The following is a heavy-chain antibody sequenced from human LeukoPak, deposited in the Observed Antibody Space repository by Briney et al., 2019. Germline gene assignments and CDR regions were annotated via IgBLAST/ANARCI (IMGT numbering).Heavy chain of an antibody. CDR3: ARSREPGRDGDY. J-gene: IGHJ4*02. D-gene: IGHD5-24*01. CDR2: ISSDGIST. CDR1: GFTFSTYW. Sequence: GGSLRLSCAASGFTFSTYWMHWVRQVPGKGLVWVSRISSDGISTAYADSVKGRFTLSRDNAKNTLYLQMNSLRADDTVVYYCARSREPGRDGDYWGQGTLVTVSS. V-gene: IGHV3-74*01.